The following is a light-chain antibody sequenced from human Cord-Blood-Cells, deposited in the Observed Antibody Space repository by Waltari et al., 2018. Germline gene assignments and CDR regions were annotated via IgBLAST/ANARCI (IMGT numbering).Light chain of an antibody. CDR3: QQSYSTPWT. V-gene: IGKV1-39*01. Sequence: DIQMTQSPSSLSASVRDSVTITCRASQSISSYLNWYQQKPGKAPKLLIYAAYSLQSGVPSRFSVSGSGTDFTFTISSLQPEDFATYYCQQSYSTPWTFGQGTKVEIK. CDR1: QSISSY. CDR2: AAY. J-gene: IGKJ1*01.